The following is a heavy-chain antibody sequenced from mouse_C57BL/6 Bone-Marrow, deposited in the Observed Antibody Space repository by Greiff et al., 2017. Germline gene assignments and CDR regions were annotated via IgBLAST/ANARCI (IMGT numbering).Heavy chain of an antibody. CDR1: GYTFTSYW. Sequence: VQLQQPGAELVMPGASVKLSCKASGYTFTSYWMHWVKQRPGQGLEWIGEIDPSDSYTNYNQKFQGKSTLTVDKSSSTAYMQLSSLTSEDSAVYYCARRRNMDYWGQGTSVTVSS. V-gene: IGHV1-69*01. CDR2: IDPSDSYT. CDR3: ARRRNMDY. J-gene: IGHJ4*01.